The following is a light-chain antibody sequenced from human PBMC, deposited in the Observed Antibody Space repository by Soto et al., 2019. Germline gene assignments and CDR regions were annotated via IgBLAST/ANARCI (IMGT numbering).Light chain of an antibody. V-gene: IGKV4-1*01. CDR2: WAS. J-gene: IGKJ2*01. Sequence: DIVMTQSPDSLAVSLGERATINCKSSQSVLYSSNNKNYLAWYQQKPGQPRKLLIYWASTRESGVPDRFSGSGSGTDFPLTISSLQAEDVAVYYCQQYYSTPRTFGQGTKLEIK. CDR1: QSVLYSSNNKNY. CDR3: QQYYSTPRT.